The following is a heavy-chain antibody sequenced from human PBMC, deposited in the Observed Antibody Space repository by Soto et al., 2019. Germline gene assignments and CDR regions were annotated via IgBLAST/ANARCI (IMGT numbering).Heavy chain of an antibody. D-gene: IGHD1-26*01. CDR2: INPNSGDT. Sequence: ASVKVSCKASGYTFTGYYVHWVRQAPGQGLERMGWINPNSGDTYLAQRFQGRVTMNRDTSIGTAYMELRGLTSDDTAEYYCAKGGAIVAAGTRVYLYNAMDVWGQGTTVTVSS. CDR1: GYTFTGYY. J-gene: IGHJ6*02. V-gene: IGHV1-2*02. CDR3: AKGGAIVAAGTRVYLYNAMDV.